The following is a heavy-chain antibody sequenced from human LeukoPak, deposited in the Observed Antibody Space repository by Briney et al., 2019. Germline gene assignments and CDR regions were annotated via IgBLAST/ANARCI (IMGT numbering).Heavy chain of an antibody. CDR1: GYTFTGYY. Sequence: GASVKVSCKASGYTFTGYYMHWVRQAPGQGLEWMGWISAYNGNTNYAQKLQGRVTMTTDTSTSTAYMELRGLRSDDTAVYYCARDGYSSSWSPGYYFDYWGQGTLVTVSS. V-gene: IGHV1-18*04. CDR3: ARDGYSSSWSPGYYFDY. D-gene: IGHD6-13*01. CDR2: ISAYNGNT. J-gene: IGHJ4*02.